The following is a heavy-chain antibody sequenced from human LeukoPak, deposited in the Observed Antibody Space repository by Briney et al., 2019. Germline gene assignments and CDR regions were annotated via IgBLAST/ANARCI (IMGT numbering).Heavy chain of an antibody. V-gene: IGHV1-69*04. CDR1: GGTFSSYA. CDR3: ARGGDCSSTSCYSLWFDP. CDR2: IIPIFGIA. Sequence: GALVKVSCKASGGTFSSYAISWVRQAPGQGLEWMGRIIPIFGIANYAQKFQGRVTITADKSTSTAYMELSSLRSEDTAVYYCARGGDCSSTSCYSLWFDPWGQGTLVTVSS. D-gene: IGHD2-2*01. J-gene: IGHJ5*02.